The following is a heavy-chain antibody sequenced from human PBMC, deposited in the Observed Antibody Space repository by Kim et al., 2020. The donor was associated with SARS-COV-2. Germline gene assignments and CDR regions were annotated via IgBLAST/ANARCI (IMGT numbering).Heavy chain of an antibody. Sequence: TGRFTISRDNAKNSLYLQMNSLRAEDTAVYYCARDPRGDFWSGYYEVFDYWGQGTLVTVSS. D-gene: IGHD3-3*01. J-gene: IGHJ4*02. V-gene: IGHV3-11*06. CDR3: ARDPRGDFWSGYYEVFDY.